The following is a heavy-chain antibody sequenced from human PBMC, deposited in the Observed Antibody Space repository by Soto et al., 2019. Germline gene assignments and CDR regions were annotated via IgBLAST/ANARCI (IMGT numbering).Heavy chain of an antibody. D-gene: IGHD2-15*01. J-gene: IGHJ6*02. Sequence: ASVKVSCKASGYTFTGYYMHWVRQAPGQGLEWMGWINPNSGGTNYAQKFQGRVTMTRDTSISTAYMELSRLRSDDTAVYYCGLGYCSGGSCYDGMDVWGQGPTVTVSS. CDR2: INPNSGGT. CDR3: GLGYCSGGSCYDGMDV. V-gene: IGHV1-2*02. CDR1: GYTFTGYY.